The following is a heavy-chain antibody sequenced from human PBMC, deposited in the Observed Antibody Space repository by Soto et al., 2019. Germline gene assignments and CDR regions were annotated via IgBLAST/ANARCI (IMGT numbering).Heavy chain of an antibody. Sequence: QTLALTCAISGDSVSSNSAAWKWIRQSPSRVLEWLGRTYYRSKWYNDYAVSVKSRITINPDTSKNQFSLQLNPVTPEDTAVYYCXRDGAIAVAGTNYGMDVWGQGTTVTVSS. J-gene: IGHJ6*02. CDR1: GDSVSSNSAA. CDR3: XRDGAIAVAGTNYGMDV. CDR2: TYYRSKWYN. V-gene: IGHV6-1*01. D-gene: IGHD6-19*01.